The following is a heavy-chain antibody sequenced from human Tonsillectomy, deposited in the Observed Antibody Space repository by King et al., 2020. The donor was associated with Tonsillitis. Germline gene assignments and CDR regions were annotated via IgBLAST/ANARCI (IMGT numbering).Heavy chain of an antibody. CDR2: MYSSGTS. CDR1: GASISSGDHF. D-gene: IGHD1-26*01. V-gene: IGHV4-39*01. Sequence: QLQESGPGVVKPSETLSLTCIVSGASISSGDHFWAWIRQPPGKGLEWIGYMYSSGTSFYNPSLKSRITISGGTSENRFSLKLTSVTAADTAVYFCARYVSGTFDYWGQGALVTVSS. J-gene: IGHJ4*02. CDR3: ARYVSGTFDY.